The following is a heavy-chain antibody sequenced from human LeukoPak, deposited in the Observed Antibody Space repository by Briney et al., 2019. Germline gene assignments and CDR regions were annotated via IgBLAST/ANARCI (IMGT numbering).Heavy chain of an antibody. CDR2: INPSGGST. V-gene: IGHV1-46*01. Sequence: ASVKVSCKASGYTFTSYYMHWVRQAPGQGLEWMGIINPSGGSTSYAQKFQGRVTITADESTSTAYMELSSLRSDDTAVYYCARGAGSGWYYYYYYMDVWGKGTTVTISS. CDR1: GYTFTSYY. D-gene: IGHD6-19*01. CDR3: ARGAGSGWYYYYYYMDV. J-gene: IGHJ6*03.